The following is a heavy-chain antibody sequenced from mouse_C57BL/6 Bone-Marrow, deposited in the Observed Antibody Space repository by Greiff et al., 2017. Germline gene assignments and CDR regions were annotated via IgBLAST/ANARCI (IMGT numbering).Heavy chain of an antibody. CDR1: GYTFTSYW. V-gene: IGHV1-52*01. Sequence: QVQLQQPGAELVRPGSSVKLSCNASGYTFTSYWMHWVKQRPIQGLEWIGNIDPSDSETHYNQKFKDKATLTVDKSSSTAYMQLSSLTSEDSAVYYCARLYYGSRGLDYWGQGTTLTVSS. CDR2: IDPSDSET. J-gene: IGHJ2*01. D-gene: IGHD1-1*01. CDR3: ARLYYGSRGLDY.